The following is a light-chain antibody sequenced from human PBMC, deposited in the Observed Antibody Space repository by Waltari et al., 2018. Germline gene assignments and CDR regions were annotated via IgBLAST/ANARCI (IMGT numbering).Light chain of an antibody. Sequence: QSALTPPPSASGSPGQSVTISCTGTSSDVGHYNYVSWYQQRPGSAPTLIVYEVQKRRAVAPDRSCGSKSGNTAYLTVSGVQGEDEAEYFCSAYAGSNNLLFGGGTKLTIL. J-gene: IGLJ3*02. CDR1: SSDVGHYNY. V-gene: IGLV2-8*01. CDR3: SAYAGSNNLL. CDR2: EVQ.